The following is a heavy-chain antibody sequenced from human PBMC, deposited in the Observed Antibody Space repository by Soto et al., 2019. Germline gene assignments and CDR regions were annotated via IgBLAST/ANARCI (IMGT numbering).Heavy chain of an antibody. J-gene: IGHJ6*02. CDR2: IYYGGST. D-gene: IGHD3-3*01. Sequence: QVQLQESCPGLVKPSETLSLTCTVSGGSISTDYWSWIRQPPGKRLEYIGFIYYGGSTNYNPSLESRVTISPDTSKNQFSLKLSSVTAADTAVYYCARGEWFLRGYGMDVWGRGTTVTVS. CDR3: ARGEWFLRGYGMDV. CDR1: GGSISTDY. V-gene: IGHV4-59*01.